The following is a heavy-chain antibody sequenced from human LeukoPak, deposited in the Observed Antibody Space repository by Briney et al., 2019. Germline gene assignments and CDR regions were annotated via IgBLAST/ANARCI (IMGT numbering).Heavy chain of an antibody. D-gene: IGHD6-13*01. CDR2: IYYSGST. CDR1: GGSISSSSYY. CDR3: ARDSSSWYSPYYYMDV. J-gene: IGHJ6*03. Sequence: SETLSLTCTVSGGSISSSSYYWGWIRQPPGKGLEWIGSIYYSGSTYYNPSLKSRVTISVDTSKNQFSLKLSSVTAADTAVYYCARDSSSWYSPYYYMDVWGKGTTVTVSS. V-gene: IGHV4-39*07.